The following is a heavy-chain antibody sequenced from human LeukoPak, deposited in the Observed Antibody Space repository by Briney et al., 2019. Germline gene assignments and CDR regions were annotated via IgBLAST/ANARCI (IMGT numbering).Heavy chain of an antibody. J-gene: IGHJ4*02. V-gene: IGHV4-4*07. CDR1: VGSISNYH. D-gene: IGHD6-19*01. CDR3: ARRDISSGWSFDY. Sequence: SETLSLTCTVSVGSISNYHWSWIRQPAGKGLEWIGQIHTSGSTNYNPPLKSRVSMSIDTTEDQVSLTISSVTAADTAFYYCARRDISSGWSFDYWGQGTLVTVSS. CDR2: IHTSGST.